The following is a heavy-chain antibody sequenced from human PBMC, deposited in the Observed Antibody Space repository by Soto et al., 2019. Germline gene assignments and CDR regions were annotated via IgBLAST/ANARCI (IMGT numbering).Heavy chain of an antibody. Sequence: GASVKVSCKASGYTFTSYGISWVRQAPGQGLEWMGWISAYNGNTNYAQKLQGRVTMTTDTSTSTAYMELRSLRSDDTAVYYCARVVMITFGGVILNSPDYWGQGTLVTRLL. J-gene: IGHJ4*02. V-gene: IGHV1-18*01. D-gene: IGHD3-16*01. CDR2: ISAYNGNT. CDR3: ARVVMITFGGVILNSPDY. CDR1: GYTFTSYG.